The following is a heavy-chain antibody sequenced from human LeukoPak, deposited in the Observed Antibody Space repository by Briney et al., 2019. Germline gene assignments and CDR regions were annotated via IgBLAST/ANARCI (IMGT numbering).Heavy chain of an antibody. V-gene: IGHV3-7*04. CDR3: ARGDDFSGDH. J-gene: IGHJ4*02. Sequence: GGSLRLSCAVSGFTFSNFWMSWVRQAPGRGLEWVANIHPEGNEKYHVESVKGRFTISRDNAKNLLFLQMNGLRVEDTAVYYCARGDDFSGDHWSQGTLVTVSS. CDR1: GFTFSNFW. CDR2: IHPEGNEK. D-gene: IGHD1-1*01.